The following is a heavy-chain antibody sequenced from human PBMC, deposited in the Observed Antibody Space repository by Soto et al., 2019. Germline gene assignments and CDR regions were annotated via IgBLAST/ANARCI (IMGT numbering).Heavy chain of an antibody. J-gene: IGHJ4*02. CDR3: ARASDDDLVS. D-gene: IGHD1-1*01. V-gene: IGHV4-59*01. CDR1: GGSISSYY. Sequence: SETLSLTCTVSGGSISSYYWSWIRQPPGKGLEWIGYIYYSGSTNYNPSLKSRVTISVDTSKNQFSLKLSSVTAADTAVYYCARASDDDLVSWGQGPLVTVPS. CDR2: IYYSGST.